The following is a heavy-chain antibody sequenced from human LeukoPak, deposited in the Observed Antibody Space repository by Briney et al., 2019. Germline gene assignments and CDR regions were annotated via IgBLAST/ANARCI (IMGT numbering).Heavy chain of an antibody. D-gene: IGHD3-10*01. CDR2: ISGSGGST. V-gene: IGHV3-23*01. Sequence: GGSLRLSCAASGFTFSSYAMSWVRQAPGKGLEWVSAISGSGGSTYYADSVKGRFTISRDNSKNTLYLQMNSLRAEDTAVYYRAKDKVRGVIPYYFDYWGQGTLVTVSS. CDR1: GFTFSSYA. CDR3: AKDKVRGVIPYYFDY. J-gene: IGHJ4*02.